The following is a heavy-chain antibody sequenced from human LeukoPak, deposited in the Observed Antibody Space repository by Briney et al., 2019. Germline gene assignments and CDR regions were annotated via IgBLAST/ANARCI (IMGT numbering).Heavy chain of an antibody. CDR2: ISGSSIYI. J-gene: IGHJ4*02. Sequence: GGSLRLSCAASGFTFSSYAMTWVRQAPGKGLEWVSSISGSSIYIYYADSVKGRFTISRDNAKNSLYLQMNSLRAEDTAVYYCARDPPYYDSSGYYYDYWGQGTLVTVSS. D-gene: IGHD3-22*01. V-gene: IGHV3-21*01. CDR3: ARDPPYYDSSGYYYDY. CDR1: GFTFSSYA.